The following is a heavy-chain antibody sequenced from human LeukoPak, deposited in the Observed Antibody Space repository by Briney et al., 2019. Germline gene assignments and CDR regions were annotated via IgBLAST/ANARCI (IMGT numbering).Heavy chain of an antibody. V-gene: IGHV3-7*01. Sequence: GGSLRLSCAASGFTFSSRWMSWVRQAPGKGLEWVANTKQDGSEKYYVDSVKGRFTISGDNAKNSLYLQMNSLRVDDTAVYYCARDSDGYDLWGQGTLVTVSS. CDR2: TKQDGSEK. D-gene: IGHD2-15*01. J-gene: IGHJ4*02. CDR3: ARDSDGYDL. CDR1: GFTFSSRW.